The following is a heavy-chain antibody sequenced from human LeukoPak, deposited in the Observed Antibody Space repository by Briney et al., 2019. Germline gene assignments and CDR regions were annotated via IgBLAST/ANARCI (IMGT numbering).Heavy chain of an antibody. J-gene: IGHJ6*02. CDR2: IKEDGSKK. CDR3: ARDPGRQYSSIADV. Sequence: GGSLRLSCAASRFSFSSYWMNWVRRAPGKGLEWLANIKEDGSKKYYVDSVKGRFTISRDNAKNSLYLQMDSLRAEDTAVYYCARDPGRQYSSIADVWGQGTTVTVSS. V-gene: IGHV3-7*03. CDR1: RFSFSSYW. D-gene: IGHD6-19*01.